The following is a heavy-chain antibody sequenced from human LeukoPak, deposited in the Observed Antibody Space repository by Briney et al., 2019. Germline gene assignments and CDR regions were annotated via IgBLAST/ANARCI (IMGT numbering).Heavy chain of an antibody. D-gene: IGHD6-6*01. CDR2: IRHDEANH. CDR1: GFTLTSFA. J-gene: IGHJ4*02. CDR3: AKEYTPSSPLGEFAS. Sequence: GGSLRLSCAVSGFTLTSFAMHWVRQAPGKGLEWVALIRHDEANHYYADSVQGRFTISRDTSKNTLYLQMNNLRVDDTAVYYCAKEYTPSSPLGEFASWGQGTLVTVSS. V-gene: IGHV3-30*02.